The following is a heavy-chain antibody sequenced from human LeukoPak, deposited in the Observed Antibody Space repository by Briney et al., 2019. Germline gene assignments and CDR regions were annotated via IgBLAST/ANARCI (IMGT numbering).Heavy chain of an antibody. D-gene: IGHD5/OR15-5a*01. CDR2: IFIHGDET. CDR3: AKHTGGILRSLDY. CDR1: GFTFSSYA. J-gene: IGHJ4*02. Sequence: GGSPRLSCAASGFTFSSYAMSWVRQAPGKGLEWVSGIFIHGDETYHAESVKGRFTTSRDNSKSTLYLQMNSLTADDTAVYYCAKHTGGILRSLDYWGQGTLVTASS. V-gene: IGHV3-23*01.